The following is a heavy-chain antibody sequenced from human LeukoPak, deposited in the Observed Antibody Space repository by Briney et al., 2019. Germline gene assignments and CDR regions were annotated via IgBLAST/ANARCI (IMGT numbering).Heavy chain of an antibody. Sequence: SETLSLTCNVSGGSISNYYWTWIRQPAGKGLEWIGRIYSSGTTTYNPSLMSRVAMSVDTSRNQFSLKLSSVTAADTAVYYCARVSPIAVAGSSYYYAMDVWGQGTTVTVSS. V-gene: IGHV4-4*07. CDR1: GGSISNYY. J-gene: IGHJ6*02. D-gene: IGHD6-19*01. CDR2: IYSSGTT. CDR3: ARVSPIAVAGSSYYYAMDV.